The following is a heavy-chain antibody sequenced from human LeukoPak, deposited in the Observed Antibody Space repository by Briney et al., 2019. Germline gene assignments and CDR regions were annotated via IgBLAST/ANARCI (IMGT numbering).Heavy chain of an antibody. CDR3: AREKTTVIRNWFDP. CDR1: GGSISSGDYY. V-gene: IGHV4-30-4*08. Sequence: PSETLSLTXTVSGGSISSGDYYWSWIRQPPGKGLEWIGYIYYSGSTYYNPSLKSRVTISVDTSKNQFSLKLSSVTAADTAVYYCAREKTTVIRNWFDPWGQGTLVTVSS. J-gene: IGHJ5*02. CDR2: IYYSGST. D-gene: IGHD4-17*01.